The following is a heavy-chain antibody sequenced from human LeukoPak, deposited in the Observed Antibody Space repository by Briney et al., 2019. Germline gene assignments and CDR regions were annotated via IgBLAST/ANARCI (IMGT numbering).Heavy chain of an antibody. V-gene: IGHV3-23*01. J-gene: IGHJ5*02. Sequence: GGSLRLSCAASGFNFNDYAMGWVRQAPGKGLEWVSSVSGSGDRTYYSDSVKGRFTISRDNSKSTLYLQMNSLRAEDTAIYYCARYCPGPTCSPRWFDPWGQGTLVTVSS. CDR1: GFNFNDYA. CDR3: ARYCPGPTCSPRWFDP. D-gene: IGHD2-8*02. CDR2: VSGSGDRT.